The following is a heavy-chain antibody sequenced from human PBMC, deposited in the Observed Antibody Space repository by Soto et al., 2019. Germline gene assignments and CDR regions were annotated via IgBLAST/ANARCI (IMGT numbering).Heavy chain of an antibody. CDR3: AKDITSVGVVRGDALAF. Sequence: EVQLVESGGGLVQPGRSLRLSCAASGFTFDDYAMHWVRQAPGKGLEWVSGISWNSGSIDYADSVKGRFTISRDNAKNSLYLQMNSLRAEDTALYYCAKDITSVGVVRGDALAFWGQGTMVTVSS. J-gene: IGHJ3*01. V-gene: IGHV3-9*01. CDR2: ISWNSGSI. CDR1: GFTFDDYA. D-gene: IGHD3-3*01.